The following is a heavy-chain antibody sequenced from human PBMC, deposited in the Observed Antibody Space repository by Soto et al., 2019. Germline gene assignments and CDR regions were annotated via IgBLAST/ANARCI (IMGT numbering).Heavy chain of an antibody. Sequence: EVQLVESGGGLVRPGGSLRLSCAASGFTFSYYWRHWIRQAPGKGLVGVLRIHSDGSSTTYAEFVKGRLIISRDNDRNSEDLQMNSVRVEDTAVYYCARGDRGAFNLWGQGTVVTVSS. CDR2: IHSDGSST. V-gene: IGHV3-74*01. D-gene: IGHD1-26*01. CDR3: ARGDRGAFNL. CDR1: GFTFSYYW. J-gene: IGHJ3*01.